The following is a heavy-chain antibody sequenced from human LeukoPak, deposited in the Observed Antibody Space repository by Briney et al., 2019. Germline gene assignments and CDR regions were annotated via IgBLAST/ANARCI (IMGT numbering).Heavy chain of an antibody. D-gene: IGHD5-24*01. CDR2: IYLNRGEP. J-gene: IGHJ4*02. V-gene: IGHV1-2*02. CDR3: ARDVRRLAYNLFDY. Sequence: SLKVSRKPCGYTFSVYYMHWVRPAPREGVEWVGWIYLNRGEPNLAQKFQGTVPTSGSTFISTVYMELSRSTSDDTALYFSARDVRRLAYNLFDYWGQGTLVP. CDR1: GYTFSVYY.